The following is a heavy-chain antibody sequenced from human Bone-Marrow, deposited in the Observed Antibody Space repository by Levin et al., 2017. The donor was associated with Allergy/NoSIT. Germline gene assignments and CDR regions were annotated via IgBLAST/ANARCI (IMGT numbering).Heavy chain of an antibody. CDR2: ISPNGGDT. D-gene: IGHD3-22*01. V-gene: IGHV3-23*01. CDR1: GFTFSNYA. J-gene: IGHJ4*02. Sequence: GESLKISCAASGFTFSNYAMSWVRQAPGKGLEWISAISPNGGDTFYSEAVRGRLTISRDNSNVYLQMSSLRADATAVYYCAKDRYDSSGYYLSGIDSWGQGTLVTVSS. CDR3: AKDRYDSSGYYLSGIDS.